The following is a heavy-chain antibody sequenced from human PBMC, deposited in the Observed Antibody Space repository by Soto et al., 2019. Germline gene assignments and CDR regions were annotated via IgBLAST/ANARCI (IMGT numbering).Heavy chain of an antibody. V-gene: IGHV4-59*01. Sequence: SETLSLTCTVSGGSISSYYWSWIRQPPGKGLEWIGYIYYSGSTNYNPSLKSRVTISVDTSKNQFSLKLSSVTAADTAVYYCARYGSGSYYGYYYGMDVWGQGTTVT. D-gene: IGHD3-10*01. J-gene: IGHJ6*02. CDR3: ARYGSGSYYGYYYGMDV. CDR2: IYYSGST. CDR1: GGSISSYY.